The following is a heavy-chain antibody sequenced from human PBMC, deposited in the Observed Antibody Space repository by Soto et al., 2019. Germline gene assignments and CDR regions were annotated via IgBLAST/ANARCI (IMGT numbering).Heavy chain of an antibody. J-gene: IGHJ6*02. D-gene: IGHD2-2*01. CDR2: ISSSSRTI. V-gene: IGHV3-48*02. CDR3: ASDTGDIVVVPAARGGGQSAYYSYGMDV. Sequence: EVQLVESGGGLVQPGGSLRLSCAASGFNFSSYRMNWVRQAPGKGLEWVSYISSSSRTIYYADSVKGRFTISRDNAKNSLYMQMNSLRNDDTAVYYCASDTGDIVVVPAARGGGQSAYYSYGMDVWGQGTTVTVSS. CDR1: GFNFSSYR.